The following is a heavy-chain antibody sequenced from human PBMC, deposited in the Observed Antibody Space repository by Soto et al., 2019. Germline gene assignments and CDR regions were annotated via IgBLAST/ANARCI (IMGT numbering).Heavy chain of an antibody. Sequence: SETLSLTCTVSGGSISSYYWSWIRQPPGKGLEWIGYIYYSGSTNYNPSLKSRVTISVDTSKNQFSLKLSSVTAADTAVYYCATFTAAVDEWCQGTLVTVPS. D-gene: IGHD6-13*01. CDR1: GGSISSYY. CDR3: ATFTAAVDE. CDR2: IYYSGST. J-gene: IGHJ4*02. V-gene: IGHV4-59*01.